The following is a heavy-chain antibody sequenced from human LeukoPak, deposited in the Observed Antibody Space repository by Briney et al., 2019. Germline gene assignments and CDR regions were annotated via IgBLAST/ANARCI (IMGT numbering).Heavy chain of an antibody. D-gene: IGHD7-27*01. V-gene: IGHV4-4*07. CDR1: GGSISSYY. CDR2: IDSAGST. J-gene: IGHJ6*03. Sequence: PSETRSLTCTVSGGSISSYYWSWIRQSAGKGLEWIGRIDSAGSTNYNPSLTGRVTISVDTSKNQFSLRLSSVTAADAAVYYCARDRITGATRDHYYYYMDIWGKGTTVTVSS. CDR3: ARDRITGATRDHYYYYMDI.